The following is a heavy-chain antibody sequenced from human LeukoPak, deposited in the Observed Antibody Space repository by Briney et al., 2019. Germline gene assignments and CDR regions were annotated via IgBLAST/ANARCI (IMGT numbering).Heavy chain of an antibody. CDR2: IRYDGSNK. V-gene: IGHV3-30*02. J-gene: IGHJ5*02. CDR3: ATRIAAAGTNWFDP. D-gene: IGHD6-13*01. CDR1: GFTFSNAW. Sequence: GGSLRLSCAASGFTFSNAWMSWVRQAPGKGLEWVAFIRYDGSNKYYADSVKGRFTISRDNSKNTLYLQMNSLRAEDTAVYYCATRIAAAGTNWFDPWGQGTLVTVSS.